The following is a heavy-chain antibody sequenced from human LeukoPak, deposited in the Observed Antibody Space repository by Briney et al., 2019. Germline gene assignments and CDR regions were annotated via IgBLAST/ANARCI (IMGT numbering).Heavy chain of an antibody. CDR3: ARDHRGIYSPFDY. CDR2: IKQDGSEK. CDR1: GFTFSSYW. V-gene: IGHV3-7*01. J-gene: IGHJ4*02. D-gene: IGHD2-21*01. Sequence: GGSLRLSCAASGFTFSSYWMNWVRQAPGKGLEWVANIKQDGSEKYYVDSVKGRFIISRDNAKNSLYLQMNSLRAEDTAVYYCARDHRGIYSPFDYWGQGTLVTVSA.